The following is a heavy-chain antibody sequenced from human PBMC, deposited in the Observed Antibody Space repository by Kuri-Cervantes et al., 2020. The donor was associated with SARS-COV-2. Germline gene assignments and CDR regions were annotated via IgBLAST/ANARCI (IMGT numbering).Heavy chain of an antibody. J-gene: IGHJ6*04. Sequence: SETLSLTCTVSGGSISSYYWSWIRQPPGKGLEWIGYIYYSGSTNYNPSLKSRVTISVDTSKNQFSLKLSSVTAADTAVYYCARGATIFGVVIRPLDVWGKGSTVTSSS. CDR2: IYYSGST. V-gene: IGHV4-59*01. CDR1: GGSISSYY. CDR3: ARGATIFGVVIRPLDV. D-gene: IGHD3-3*01.